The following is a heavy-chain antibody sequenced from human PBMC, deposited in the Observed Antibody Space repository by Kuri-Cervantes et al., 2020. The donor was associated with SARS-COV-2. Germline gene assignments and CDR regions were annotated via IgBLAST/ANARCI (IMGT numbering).Heavy chain of an antibody. D-gene: IGHD5-18*01. CDR2: IIPILGRA. CDR3: ARRIAAAMVPNYYYGMDV. V-gene: IGHV1-69*10. J-gene: IGHJ6*02. Sequence: SVKVSCKASGGTFSSYAISWVRQAPGQGLEWMGGIIPILGRANYAQKFQGRVTITADKSTSTAYMELSSLRSEDTAVYYCARRIAAAMVPNYYYGMDVWGQGTTVTVSS. CDR1: GGTFSSYA.